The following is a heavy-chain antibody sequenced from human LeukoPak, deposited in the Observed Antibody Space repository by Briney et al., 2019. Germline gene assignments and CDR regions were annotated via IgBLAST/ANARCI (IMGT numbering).Heavy chain of an antibody. V-gene: IGHV7-4-1*02. CDR3: ARSVTPQYFQH. CDR1: GHTFTSYG. CDR2: INTNTGNP. Sequence: GASVKVSCKASGHTFTSYGMNWVRQAPGQGLEWMGWINTNTGNPTYAQGFTGRFVFSLDTSVSTAYLQISSLKAEDTAVYYCARSVTPQYFQHWGQGTLVTVSS. J-gene: IGHJ1*01. D-gene: IGHD4-17*01.